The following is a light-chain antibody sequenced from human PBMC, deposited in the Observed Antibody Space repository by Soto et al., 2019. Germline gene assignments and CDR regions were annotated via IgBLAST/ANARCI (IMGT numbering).Light chain of an antibody. CDR3: QQRSAWPST. V-gene: IGKV3-11*01. Sequence: EIVLTQSPATLSLSPGDRATLSCRASQSVGSYLGWYQQRPGQAPRLLIYDASNRATGIPARFSGSGSGTYFTLAISSLEPEDFAVYDCQQRSAWPSTFGGGTKVEIK. J-gene: IGKJ4*01. CDR2: DAS. CDR1: QSVGSY.